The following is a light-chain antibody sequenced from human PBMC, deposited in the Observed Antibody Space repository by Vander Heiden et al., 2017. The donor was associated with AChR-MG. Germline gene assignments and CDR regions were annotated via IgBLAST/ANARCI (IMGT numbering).Light chain of an antibody. J-gene: IGLJ2*01. CDR3: QAWDSSTPVV. V-gene: IGLV3-1*01. CDR2: QDD. Sequence: SIELTQPPSVSVSPGQTASIPCSGDKLGNRYVSWYQQRPGQSPILFIYQDDKRPLGIPQRFSGANSGHTATLTISGTQTIDEADYYCQAWDSSTPVVFGGGTKLTVL. CDR1: KLGNRY.